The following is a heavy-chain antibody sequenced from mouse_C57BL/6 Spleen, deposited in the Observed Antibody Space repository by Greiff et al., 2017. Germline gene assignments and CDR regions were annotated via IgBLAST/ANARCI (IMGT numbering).Heavy chain of an antibody. D-gene: IGHD2-5*01. Sequence: DVMLVESGGGLVQPGGSLSLSCAASGFTFTNYYMNWVRQPPGKELEWLGFIRNKANGYTTEYSASVKGRFTISRDNYQSILYLHMNALRAEYSATCYGARNEYSNYFDYWGQGTTLTVSS. CDR2: IRNKANGYTT. V-gene: IGHV7-3*01. CDR1: GFTFTNYY. J-gene: IGHJ2*01. CDR3: ARNEYSNYFDY.